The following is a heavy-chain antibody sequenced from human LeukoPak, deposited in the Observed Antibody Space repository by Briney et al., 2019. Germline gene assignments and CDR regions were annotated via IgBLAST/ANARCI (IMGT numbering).Heavy chain of an antibody. J-gene: IGHJ4*02. CDR2: IKQDASEK. CDR1: GFIFSNYW. D-gene: IGHD6-6*01. CDR3: ARRSSSSRRDFDY. Sequence: GGSLRLSCAASGFIFSNYWMAWVRQAPGKGLEWVANIKQDASEKYYVDSVKGRFTISRDNAKNSLYLQMNSLRAEDTAVYFCARRSSSSRRDFDYWGQGTLVTVFS. V-gene: IGHV3-7*01.